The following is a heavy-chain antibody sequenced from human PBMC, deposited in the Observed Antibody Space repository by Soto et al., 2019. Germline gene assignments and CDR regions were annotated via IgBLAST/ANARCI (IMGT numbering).Heavy chain of an antibody. D-gene: IGHD3-16*01. CDR1: GFSLTTSGVA. CDR3: ADSLGEDWFDP. Sequence: QITLKESGPTLVQSTQPLTLTCTFSGFSLTTSGVAVRWIRQPPGKALEWLALIYWDDDKRYSPSLKSRLTITKDTSKTEVVLMMTNMDPVDTATYCCADSLGEDWFDPWGQGTLVTVCS. V-gene: IGHV2-5*02. J-gene: IGHJ5*02. CDR2: IYWDDDK.